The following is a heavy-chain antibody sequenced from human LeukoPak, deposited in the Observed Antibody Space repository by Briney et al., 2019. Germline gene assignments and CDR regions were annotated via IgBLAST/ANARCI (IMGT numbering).Heavy chain of an antibody. CDR1: GLMFSRHW. Sequence: GGSLRLSCAPSGLMFSRHWMSWVRQAPGKGPEWVANIKQDGSERYYVGSVRGRFTISRDNAKNLLYLQMNSLRAEDTAVYYCARDGGHSTDFDYWGQGTLVTVSS. D-gene: IGHD2/OR15-2a*01. J-gene: IGHJ4*02. CDR2: IKQDGSER. V-gene: IGHV3-7*01. CDR3: ARDGGHSTDFDY.